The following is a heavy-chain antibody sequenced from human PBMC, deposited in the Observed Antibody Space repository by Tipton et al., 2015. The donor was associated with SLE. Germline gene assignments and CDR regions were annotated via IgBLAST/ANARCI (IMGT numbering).Heavy chain of an antibody. Sequence: QLVQSGAEVKKPGASVKVSCKASGYSFISYYMHWVRQAPGQGLEWMGIINPNTGSTNYAHKFQGRVTMTRDTSTGTVYMELSSLRSEDTAVYYCARDPAPAGDRLDFWGQGTLAIVSS. J-gene: IGHJ4*02. CDR2: INPNTGST. CDR1: GYSFISYY. CDR3: ARDPAPAGDRLDF. V-gene: IGHV1-46*01. D-gene: IGHD3-16*01.